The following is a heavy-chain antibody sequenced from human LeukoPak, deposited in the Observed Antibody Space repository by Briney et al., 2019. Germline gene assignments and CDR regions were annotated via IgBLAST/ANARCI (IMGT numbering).Heavy chain of an antibody. CDR2: INPNSGGT. Sequence: ASVKVSCKASGYTFTGYYMHWVRQAPGQGLEWMGWINPNSGGTNYAQKFQGRVTITADKSTSTAYMELSSLRSEDTAVYYCARGNGGIVGATDDAFDIWGQGTMVTVSS. CDR1: GYTFTGYY. V-gene: IGHV1-2*02. J-gene: IGHJ3*02. CDR3: ARGNGGIVGATDDAFDI. D-gene: IGHD1-26*01.